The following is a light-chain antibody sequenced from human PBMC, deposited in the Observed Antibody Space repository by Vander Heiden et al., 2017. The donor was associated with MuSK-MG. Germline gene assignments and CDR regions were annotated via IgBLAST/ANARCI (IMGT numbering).Light chain of an antibody. CDR2: GAS. Sequence: EIVLTQSPGTLSLSPGERATLSCRASQSVSSSYLAWYQHKPGQAPRLLMYGASSRATGIPDRFSGSGSGPDFTLTISRLEPEDFAVYYCQQDGNSPYTFGQGTKLXIK. V-gene: IGKV3-20*01. J-gene: IGKJ2*01. CDR1: QSVSSSY. CDR3: QQDGNSPYT.